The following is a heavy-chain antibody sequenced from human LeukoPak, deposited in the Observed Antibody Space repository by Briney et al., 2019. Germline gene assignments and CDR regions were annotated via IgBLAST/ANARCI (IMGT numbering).Heavy chain of an antibody. CDR3: ATQLWSRYYYYYGMDV. CDR1: GYTFTSYD. Sequence: ASVKVSCKASGYTFTSYDISWVRQAPGQGLEWMGWISAYNGNTNYAQKLQGRVTMTTDTSTSTAYMELRSLRSDDTAVYYCATQLWSRYYYYYGMDVWGQGTTVTVSS. CDR2: ISAYNGNT. D-gene: IGHD5-18*01. V-gene: IGHV1-18*01. J-gene: IGHJ6*02.